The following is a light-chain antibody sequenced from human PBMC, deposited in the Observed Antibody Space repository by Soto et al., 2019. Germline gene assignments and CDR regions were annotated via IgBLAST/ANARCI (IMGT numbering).Light chain of an antibody. J-gene: IGKJ1*01. CDR3: QQYHNLWT. CDR2: RAS. CDR1: QSVSSSY. V-gene: IGKV3D-7*01. Sequence: EIVLTQSPGTLSLSPGERATLSCRASQSVSSSYLAWYQQRPGQAPRLLIYRASTRATNIPARFSGSGSGTEFTLTISSLQSEDFALYYCQQYHNLWTFGQGTKVDI.